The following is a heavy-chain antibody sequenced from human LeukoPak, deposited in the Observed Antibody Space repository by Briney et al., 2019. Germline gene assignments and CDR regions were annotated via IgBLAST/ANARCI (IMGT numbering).Heavy chain of an antibody. J-gene: IGHJ4*02. V-gene: IGHV3-23*01. CDR3: AKSGYNRFDY. CDR2: FSGSGGST. D-gene: IGHD5-24*01. Sequence: PGGSLRLSCAASGFIFSSYAMSWVRQAPGKGLEWVSSFSGSGGSTYYADSVKGRFTISRDNSKNTLYLQMISLRAEDTAVYYCAKSGYNRFDYWGQGTLVTVSS. CDR1: GFIFSSYA.